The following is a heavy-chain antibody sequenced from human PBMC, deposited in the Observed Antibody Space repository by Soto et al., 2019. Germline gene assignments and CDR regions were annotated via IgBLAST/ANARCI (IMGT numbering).Heavy chain of an antibody. CDR2: IYYSGST. J-gene: IGHJ6*03. D-gene: IGHD4-17*01. Sequence: QVQLQESGPGLVKPSQTLSLTCTVSGGSISSGGYYWSWIRQHPGKGLEWIGYIYYSGSTYYNPSLKSLVTISVDTSKYQFSLKLSSVTAADTAVYYCARGSDYGDYADYYYYYMDVWGKGTTVTVSS. V-gene: IGHV4-31*01. CDR3: ARGSDYGDYADYYYYYMDV. CDR1: GGSISSGGYY.